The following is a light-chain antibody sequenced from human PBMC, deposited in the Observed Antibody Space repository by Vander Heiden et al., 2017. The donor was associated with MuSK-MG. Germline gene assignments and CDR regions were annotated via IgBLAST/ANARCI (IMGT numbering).Light chain of an antibody. CDR2: DDS. CDR3: QVWDSSSDPYVV. CDR1: NIGSKS. V-gene: IGLV3-21*02. Sequence: SYVPTPPPSVSVAPGQTARITCGGNNIGSKSVDGYQQKPGQAPVLVVYDDSDRPSGIAERFSGSNSGNTATLTISRVEAGDEADYYCQVWDSSSDPYVVFGGGTKLTVL. J-gene: IGLJ2*01.